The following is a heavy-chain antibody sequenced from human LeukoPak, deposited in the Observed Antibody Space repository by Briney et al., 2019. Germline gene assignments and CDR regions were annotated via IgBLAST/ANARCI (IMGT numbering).Heavy chain of an antibody. J-gene: IGHJ4*02. CDR2: TRYRSTWNT. CDR3: VRDFNWAFDY. Sequence: SQTLSLTCAISGDSVSSKSVSWNWMWQSPSRGLEYLGRTRYRSTWNTFYSLFVQCRITIDADTSRNQVSLRLNSVTPEDTALYYCVRDFNWAFDYWGQGTLVTVSS. V-gene: IGHV6-1*01. D-gene: IGHD7-27*01. CDR1: GDSVSSKSVS.